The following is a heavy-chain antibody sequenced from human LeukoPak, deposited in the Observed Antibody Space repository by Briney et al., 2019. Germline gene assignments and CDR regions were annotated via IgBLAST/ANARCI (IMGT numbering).Heavy chain of an antibody. J-gene: IGHJ4*02. Sequence: SETLSLSCTVSGGSISSYYWSWIRQPPGKGLEWIGYIYYSGSTNYNPSLKSRVTISVDTSKNQFSLKLSSVTAADTAVYYCARLVAVVRYFDYWGQGTLVTVSS. CDR3: ARLVAVVRYFDY. CDR2: IYYSGST. V-gene: IGHV4-59*01. CDR1: GGSISSYY. D-gene: IGHD3-22*01.